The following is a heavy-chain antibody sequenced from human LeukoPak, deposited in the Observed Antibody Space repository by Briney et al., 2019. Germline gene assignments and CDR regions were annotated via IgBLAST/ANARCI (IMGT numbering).Heavy chain of an antibody. J-gene: IGHJ4*02. CDR3: ARDRPYYDSSGYSPGLFDY. Sequence: SVKVSCKASGGTFSSYAISWVRQAPGQGLEWMGGIIPIFGTANYTQKFQGRVTITADESTSTAYMELSSLRSEDTAVYYCARDRPYYDSSGYSPGLFDYWGQGTLVTVSS. CDR1: GGTFSSYA. D-gene: IGHD3-22*01. CDR2: IIPIFGTA. V-gene: IGHV1-69*13.